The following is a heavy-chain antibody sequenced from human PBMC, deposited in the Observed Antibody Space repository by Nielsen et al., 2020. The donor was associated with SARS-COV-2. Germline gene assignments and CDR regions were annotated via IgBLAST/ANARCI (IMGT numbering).Heavy chain of an antibody. Sequence: GESLKISCVVSGFNIRGYWMTWVRQAPGKGLEWVGNIKLDGSEKYYVDSVKGRFTISRDNARNTLFLQMNSLRVEDTAVYYCARVGFYGDPEYLDYWGPGTLVTASS. CDR2: IKLDGSEK. D-gene: IGHD4-17*01. J-gene: IGHJ4*02. V-gene: IGHV3-7*01. CDR1: GFNIRGYW. CDR3: ARVGFYGDPEYLDY.